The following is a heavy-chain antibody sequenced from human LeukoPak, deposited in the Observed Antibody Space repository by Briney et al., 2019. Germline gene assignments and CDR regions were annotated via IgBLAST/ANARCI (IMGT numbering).Heavy chain of an antibody. D-gene: IGHD6-13*01. CDR3: ARGLPGYSSSWSPADAFDI. CDR2: ISSSSSYI. Sequence: GGSLRLSCAASGFTFSSYSMNWVRQAPGKGLEWVSSISSSSSYIYYADSVKGRFTISRDNAKNSLYLQMNSLRAEDTAVYYCARGLPGYSSSWSPADAFDIWGQGTMVTVSS. V-gene: IGHV3-21*01. J-gene: IGHJ3*02. CDR1: GFTFSSYS.